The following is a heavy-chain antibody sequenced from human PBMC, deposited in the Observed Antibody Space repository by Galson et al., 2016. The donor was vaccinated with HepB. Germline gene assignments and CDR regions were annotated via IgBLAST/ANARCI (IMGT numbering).Heavy chain of an antibody. Sequence: SLSLSCAASGFTFSTYAMGWVRQAPGKGLEWVSAISNSGGITYYADSVKGRFTISRDNSKDTLYLQMNSLRVEDTALYYCVKEFVATGAVVGDYWGQGTLVSVSS. V-gene: IGHV3-23*01. D-gene: IGHD2-21*01. J-gene: IGHJ4*02. CDR3: VKEFVATGAVVGDY. CDR2: ISNSGGIT. CDR1: GFTFSTYA.